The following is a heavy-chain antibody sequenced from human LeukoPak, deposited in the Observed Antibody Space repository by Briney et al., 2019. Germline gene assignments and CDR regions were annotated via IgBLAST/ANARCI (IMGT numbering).Heavy chain of an antibody. J-gene: IGHJ5*02. V-gene: IGHV4-39*07. CDR3: ARSTYCSGGSCSHNWFDP. Sequence: SETLSLTCTVSGDSISSSSYYWGWIRQPPGKGLEWIGNIYYSGSTYYNPSLKSRVSISVDTSKNQFSLKLSSVTAADTAVYYCARSTYCSGGSCSHNWFDPWGQGTLVTVSS. CDR1: GDSISSSSYY. CDR2: IYYSGST. D-gene: IGHD2-15*01.